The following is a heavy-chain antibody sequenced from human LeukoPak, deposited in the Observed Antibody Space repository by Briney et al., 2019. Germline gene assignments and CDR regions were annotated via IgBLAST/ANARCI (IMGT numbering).Heavy chain of an antibody. CDR3: ASSRITGYSSGPDY. J-gene: IGHJ4*02. Sequence: SVTVSCKASVGTFSSYAISWVRQAPGQGLEWVGRIIPILGIANYAQKFQGRVTITADKSTSTAYMELSSLRSEDTAVYYCASSRITGYSSGPDYWGQGTLVTVSS. V-gene: IGHV1-69*04. D-gene: IGHD6-25*01. CDR2: IIPILGIA. CDR1: VGTFSSYA.